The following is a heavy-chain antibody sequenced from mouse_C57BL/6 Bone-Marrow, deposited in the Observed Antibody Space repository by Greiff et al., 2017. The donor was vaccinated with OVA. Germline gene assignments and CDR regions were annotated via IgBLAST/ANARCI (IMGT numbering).Heavy chain of an antibody. CDR3: ASSYDYALFAY. CDR2: INPSTGGT. CDR1: GYSFTGYY. J-gene: IGHJ3*01. D-gene: IGHD2-4*01. V-gene: IGHV1-42*01. Sequence: VQLQQSGPELVKPGASVKISCKASGYSFTGYYRNWVKQSPEKSLEWIGEINPSTGGTTYNQKFKAKATLTVDKSSSTAYMQLKSLTSEDSAVYYCASSYDYALFAYWGQGTLVTVSA.